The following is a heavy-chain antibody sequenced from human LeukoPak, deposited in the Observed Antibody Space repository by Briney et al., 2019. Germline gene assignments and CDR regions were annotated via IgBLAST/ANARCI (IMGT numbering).Heavy chain of an antibody. V-gene: IGHV3-23*01. J-gene: IGHJ4*02. CDR3: ARGGSSSWYPNFDY. CDR1: GFTFSSYA. CDR2: ISGASGGNT. D-gene: IGHD6-13*01. Sequence: GGSLRLSCAASGFTFSSYAMTWVRQAPGKGLERVSIISGASGGNTYYAASVKGRFTISRDNSKNTLYLQMNSLRAEDAAVYYCARGGSSSWYPNFDYWGQGTLVTVSS.